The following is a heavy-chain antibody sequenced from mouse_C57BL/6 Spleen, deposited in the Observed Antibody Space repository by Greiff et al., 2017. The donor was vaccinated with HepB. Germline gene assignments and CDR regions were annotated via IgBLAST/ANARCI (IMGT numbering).Heavy chain of an antibody. CDR1: GYAFSSYW. Sequence: QVQLQQSGAELVKPGASVKISCKASGYAFSSYWMNWVKQRPGKGLEWIGQIYPGDGDTNYNGKFKGKATLTADKSSSTAYMQLSSLTSEDSAVYFCARSDYSNYYAMDYWGQGTSVTVSS. J-gene: IGHJ4*01. CDR2: IYPGDGDT. D-gene: IGHD2-5*01. CDR3: ARSDYSNYYAMDY. V-gene: IGHV1-80*01.